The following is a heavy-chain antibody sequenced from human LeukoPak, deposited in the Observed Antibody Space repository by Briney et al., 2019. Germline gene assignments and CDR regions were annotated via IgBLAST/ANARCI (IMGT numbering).Heavy chain of an antibody. V-gene: IGHV1-46*01. CDR3: ARGVRGWLQTSGMDV. D-gene: IGHD5-24*01. Sequence: ASVKVSCKASGYTFTSYYMHWVRQAPGQGLEWMGIINPSGGSTSYAQKFQGRVTMTRDTSTSTVYMELSSLRSEDTAVYYCARGVRGWLQTSGMDVWGQGTTVTVSS. CDR2: INPSGGST. J-gene: IGHJ6*02. CDR1: GYTFTSYY.